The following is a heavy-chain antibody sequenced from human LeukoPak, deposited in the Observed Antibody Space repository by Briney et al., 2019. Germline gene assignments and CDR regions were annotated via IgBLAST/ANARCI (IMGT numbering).Heavy chain of an antibody. CDR1: GGTFSSYA. CDR3: AREARDQLLYVNWFDP. Sequence: SVKVSCKASGGTFSSYAISWVRQAPGQGLEWMGGIIPIFGTANYAQKFQGRVTITADESTSTAYMELSSLRSEDTAVYYCAREARDQLLYVNWFDPWGQGTLVTVSS. V-gene: IGHV1-69*13. D-gene: IGHD2-2*02. CDR2: IIPIFGTA. J-gene: IGHJ5*02.